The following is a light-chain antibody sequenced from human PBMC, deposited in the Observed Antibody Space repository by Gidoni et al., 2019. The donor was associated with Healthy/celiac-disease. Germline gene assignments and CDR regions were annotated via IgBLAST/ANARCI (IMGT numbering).Light chain of an antibody. J-gene: IGLJ3*02. Sequence: QSALTQPPSASGSPGQSVPIPCTGTSSDVGCYNYVSWYQQQPGKAPKLMIYEVSKRPSGVPDRFSGSKSGNTASLTVSGLQAEDEADYYCSSYAGSNNKVFGGGTKLTVL. V-gene: IGLV2-8*01. CDR2: EVS. CDR1: SSDVGCYNY. CDR3: SSYAGSNNKV.